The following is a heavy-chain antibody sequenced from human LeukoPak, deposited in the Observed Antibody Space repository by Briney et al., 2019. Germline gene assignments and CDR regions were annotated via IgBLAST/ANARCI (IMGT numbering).Heavy chain of an antibody. V-gene: IGHV4-59*01. J-gene: IGHJ4*02. CDR2: IYHSGGT. Sequence: SETLSLTCTVSGGSISSYYWSWIRQPPGQGLEWIGYIYHSGGTNYNPSLKGRVTISLDTSKNQFSLKLSSVTAADTAVYYCARVGTYYRSLDSWGQGTLVTVSS. CDR3: ARVGTYYRSLDS. D-gene: IGHD3-10*01. CDR1: GGSISSYY.